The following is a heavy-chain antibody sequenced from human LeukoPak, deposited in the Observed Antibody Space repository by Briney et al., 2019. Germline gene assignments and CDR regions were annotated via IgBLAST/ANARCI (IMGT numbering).Heavy chain of an antibody. CDR3: ARLVVAGEVWFGESPDY. Sequence: PSETLSLTCTVSGVSISSSSYYWGWIRQPPGKGLEWIGSIYYSGSTYYNPSLKSRVTISVDTSKNQFSLKLSSVTAADTAVYYCARLVVAGEVWFGESPDYWGQGTLVTVSS. J-gene: IGHJ4*02. CDR2: IYYSGST. D-gene: IGHD3-10*01. CDR1: GVSISSSSYY. V-gene: IGHV4-39*07.